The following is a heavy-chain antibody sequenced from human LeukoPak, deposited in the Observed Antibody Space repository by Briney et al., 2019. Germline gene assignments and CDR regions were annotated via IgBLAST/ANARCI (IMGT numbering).Heavy chain of an antibody. CDR2: INWNGGST. J-gene: IGHJ6*04. V-gene: IGHV3-20*04. CDR3: AELGITMIGGV. CDR1: GFTFDDYG. Sequence: GGSLRLSCAASGFTFDDYGMSWVRHAPGKGLEWVSGINWNGGSTGYADSVKGRFTISRDNAKNSLYLQMNSLRAEDTAVYYCAELGITMIGGVWGKGTTVTISS. D-gene: IGHD3-10*02.